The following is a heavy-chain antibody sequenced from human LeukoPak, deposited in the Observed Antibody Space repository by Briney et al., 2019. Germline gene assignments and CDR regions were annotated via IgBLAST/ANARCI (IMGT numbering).Heavy chain of an antibody. CDR1: GYTFTSYY. CDR3: ARGLAGSYSMRVSYYYYMDV. D-gene: IGHD3-10*01. J-gene: IGHJ6*03. CDR2: INPSGGST. Sequence: ASVKVSCKASGYTFTSYYMHWVRQAPGQGLEWMGIINPSGGSTSYAQKFQGRVTMTRDMSTSTVYMELSSLRSEDTAVYYCARGLAGSYSMRVSYYYYMDVWGKGTTVTVSS. V-gene: IGHV1-46*01.